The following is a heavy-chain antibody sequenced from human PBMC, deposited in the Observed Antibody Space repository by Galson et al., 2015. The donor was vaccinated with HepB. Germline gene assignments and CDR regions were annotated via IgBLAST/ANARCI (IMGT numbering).Heavy chain of an antibody. J-gene: IGHJ4*02. CDR3: SAGLAS. D-gene: IGHD3-10*01. Sequence: PGKGLVWVSRINTDSSSATYADYVKDRFTISRDNGKDTLYLQMNSLRAEDTAVYYCSAGLASWGQGTLVTVSS. V-gene: IGHV3-74*03. CDR2: INTDSSSA.